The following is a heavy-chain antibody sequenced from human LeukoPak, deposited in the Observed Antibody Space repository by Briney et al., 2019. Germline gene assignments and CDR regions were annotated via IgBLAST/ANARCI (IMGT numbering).Heavy chain of an antibody. D-gene: IGHD3-22*01. CDR2: IIPILGIA. CDR1: GYTFTGYY. Sequence: ASVKVSCKASGYTFTGYYMHWVRQAPGQGLEWMGRIIPILGIANYAQKFQGRVTITADKSASTAYMELSSLRSEDTAVYYCARKRVYYDSSGVDAFDIWGQGTMVTVSS. V-gene: IGHV1-69*02. CDR3: ARKRVYYDSSGVDAFDI. J-gene: IGHJ3*02.